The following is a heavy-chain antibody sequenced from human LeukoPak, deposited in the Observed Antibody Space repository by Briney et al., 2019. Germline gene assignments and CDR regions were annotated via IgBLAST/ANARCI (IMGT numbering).Heavy chain of an antibody. CDR3: ASPTGRGVVVAAN. J-gene: IGHJ4*02. CDR2: ISGSGGST. V-gene: IGHV3-23*01. CDR1: GFTFSSYW. D-gene: IGHD2-15*01. Sequence: GGSLRLSCAASGFTFSSYWMHWVRQAPGKGLEWVSAISGSGGSTYYADSVKGRFTISRDNSKSTLYLQMNSLRAEDTAVYYCASPTGRGVVVAANWGQGTLVTVSS.